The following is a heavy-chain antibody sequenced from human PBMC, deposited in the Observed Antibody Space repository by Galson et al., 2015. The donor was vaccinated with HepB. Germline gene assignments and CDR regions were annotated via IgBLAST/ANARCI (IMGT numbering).Heavy chain of an antibody. V-gene: IGHV5-51*03. J-gene: IGHJ6*02. CDR1: GYSFTSYW. CDR2: IYPGDSDT. CDR3: ARTYSSSWFPFGMDV. D-gene: IGHD6-13*01. Sequence: QSGAEVKKPGESLKISCKGSGYSFTSYWIGWVRQMPGKGLEWMGIIYPGDSDTRYSPSFQGQVTISADKSISTAYLQWSSLKASDTAMYYCARTYSSSWFPFGMDVWGQGTTVTVSS.